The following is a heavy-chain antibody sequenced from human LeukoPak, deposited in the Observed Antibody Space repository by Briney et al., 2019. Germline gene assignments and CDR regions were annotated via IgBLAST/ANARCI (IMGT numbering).Heavy chain of an antibody. V-gene: IGHV4-39*07. Sequence: KPSETLSLTCTVSGGSISSSSYYWGWIRQPPGKGLGWIGRIYYTGNTYYNPSLKSRVTISVDPSKNQFSLKLSSVTAADTAVYYCARDAGHQLSRRNYYAMDVWGQGTTLTVSS. CDR3: ARDAGHQLSRRNYYAMDV. CDR1: GGSISSSSYY. J-gene: IGHJ6*02. D-gene: IGHD1-1*01. CDR2: IYYTGNT.